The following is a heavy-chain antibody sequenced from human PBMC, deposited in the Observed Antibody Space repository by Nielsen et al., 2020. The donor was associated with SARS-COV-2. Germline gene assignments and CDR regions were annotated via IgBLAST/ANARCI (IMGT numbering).Heavy chain of an antibody. D-gene: IGHD3-10*01. J-gene: IGHJ6*02. CDR3: ARDLRGGYYYGSGSYSYYYGMGV. Sequence: VRQAPGKGLEWVSVIYSGGSTYYADSVKGRFTISRDNSKNTLYLQMNSLRAEDTAVYYCARDLRGGYYYGSGSYSYYYGMGVRGQGTTVTVSS. CDR2: IYSGGST. V-gene: IGHV3-53*01.